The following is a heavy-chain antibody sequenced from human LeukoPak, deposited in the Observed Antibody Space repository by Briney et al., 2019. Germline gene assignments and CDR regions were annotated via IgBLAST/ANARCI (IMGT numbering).Heavy chain of an antibody. V-gene: IGHV1-3*01. CDR2: INAGNGNT. Sequence: ASVKVSFKASGYTFTSYAMHWVRQAPGQRLEWMGWINAGNGNTKYSQKFQGRVTITRDTSASTAYMELSSLRSEDTAVYYCARDPPRITMVRGAPFDPWGQGTLVTVSS. CDR3: ARDPPRITMVRGAPFDP. D-gene: IGHD3-10*01. CDR1: GYTFTSYA. J-gene: IGHJ5*02.